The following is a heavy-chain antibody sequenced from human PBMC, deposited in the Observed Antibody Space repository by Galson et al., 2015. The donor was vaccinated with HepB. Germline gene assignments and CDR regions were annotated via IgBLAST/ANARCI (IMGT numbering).Heavy chain of an antibody. Sequence: SLRLSCAASGFSFTRYAMTWVRQAPGKGLEWVSSITSSGGNSYYTDSLRGRFTVSRDNSKNTLLLQLNSLRAKDTAMYFCAKDGIMVANNPYHFHYWGQGTLVTVSS. V-gene: IGHV3-23*01. CDR3: AKDGIMVANNPYHFHY. CDR1: GFSFTRYA. D-gene: IGHD2-15*01. J-gene: IGHJ4*02. CDR2: ITSSGGNS.